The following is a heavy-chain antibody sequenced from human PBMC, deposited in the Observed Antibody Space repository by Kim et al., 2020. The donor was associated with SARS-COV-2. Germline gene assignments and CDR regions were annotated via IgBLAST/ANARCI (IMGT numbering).Heavy chain of an antibody. CDR2: INHSGSI. Sequence: SETLSLTCAVYGGSFSGYYLSWIRQPPGKGLEWIGEINHSGSINYNPSLKSRVTISVDTSKNQFSLKLSSVTAADTAVYYCARCWAAAGTIDYWGQGTLV. V-gene: IGHV4-34*01. D-gene: IGHD6-13*01. J-gene: IGHJ4*02. CDR1: GGSFSGYY. CDR3: ARCWAAAGTIDY.